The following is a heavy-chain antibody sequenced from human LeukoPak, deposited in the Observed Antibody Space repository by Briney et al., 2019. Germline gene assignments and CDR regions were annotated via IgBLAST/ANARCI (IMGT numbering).Heavy chain of an antibody. CDR2: INPNSGGT. V-gene: IGHV1-2*02. Sequence: GASVKVSCKASGYTFTGYYMHWVRQAPGQGLEWMGWINPNSGGTNYAQKFQGRVTMTRDTSISTAYMELSRLRSDDTAVYYCARFRVRLSSGYSGGRGFDPWGQGTLVTVSS. J-gene: IGHJ5*02. D-gene: IGHD3-22*01. CDR1: GYTFTGYY. CDR3: ARFRVRLSSGYSGGRGFDP.